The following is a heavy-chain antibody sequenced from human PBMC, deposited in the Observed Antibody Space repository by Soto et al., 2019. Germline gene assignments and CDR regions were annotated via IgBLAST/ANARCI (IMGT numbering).Heavy chain of an antibody. CDR1: GYTFTSYA. J-gene: IGHJ4*02. V-gene: IGHV1-3*05. CDR2: INAGNGNT. D-gene: IGHD6-6*01. Sequence: QVQLVQSGAEEKKPGASVKVSCKASGYTFTSYAMHWVRQAPGQRLEWMGWINAGNGNTKYSQKFQGRVTITRDTSESTAYMELSSLRSEDTAVYYCARGGYSSSSMGYWGQGTLVTVSS. CDR3: ARGGYSSSSMGY.